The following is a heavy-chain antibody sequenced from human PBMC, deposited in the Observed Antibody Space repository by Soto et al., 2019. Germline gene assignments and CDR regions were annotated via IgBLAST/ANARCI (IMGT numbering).Heavy chain of an antibody. Sequence: GGCRRLSCAASGFTVGRNYMSWVRQAPGKGLEWVSVIYSGGSTYYADSVKGRFTISRDNSKNTLYLRMNSLGAEDRAVYYCARVRLHLERAMDSSGPGTLVTVSS. CDR2: IYSGGST. D-gene: IGHD5-18*01. CDR1: GFTVGRNY. CDR3: ARVRLHLERAMDS. V-gene: IGHV3-53*01. J-gene: IGHJ4*02.